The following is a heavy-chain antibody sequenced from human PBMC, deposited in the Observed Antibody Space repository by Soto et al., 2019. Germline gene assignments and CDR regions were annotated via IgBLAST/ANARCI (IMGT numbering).Heavy chain of an antibody. J-gene: IGHJ5*02. D-gene: IGHD3-3*01. Sequence: QVQLVQSGAEVKKSGASVKVSCKASGYTFTDYHMHWVRQAPGQGLEWMGWITPDSGDTKYAQKFQGRVTMTRDTSISTVYMELTSLTSDDTAVYFCARDRVGFAVVTPDHWGQGTLVSVSS. V-gene: IGHV1-2*02. CDR2: ITPDSGDT. CDR1: GYTFTDYH. CDR3: ARDRVGFAVVTPDH.